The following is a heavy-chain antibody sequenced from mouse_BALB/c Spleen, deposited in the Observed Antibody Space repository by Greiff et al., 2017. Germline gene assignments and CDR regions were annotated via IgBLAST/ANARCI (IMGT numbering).Heavy chain of an antibody. CDR3: AREGLSYYGSSYWYFDV. D-gene: IGHD1-1*01. CDR2: IWGDGST. V-gene: IGHV2-6-7*01. CDR1: GFSLTGYG. J-gene: IGHJ1*01. Sequence: VHLVESGPGLVAPSQSLSITCTVSGFSLTGYGVNWVRQPPGKGLEWLGMIWGDGSTDYNSALKSRLSISKDNSKSQVFLKMNSLQTDDTARYYCAREGLSYYGSSYWYFDVWGAGTTVTVSS.